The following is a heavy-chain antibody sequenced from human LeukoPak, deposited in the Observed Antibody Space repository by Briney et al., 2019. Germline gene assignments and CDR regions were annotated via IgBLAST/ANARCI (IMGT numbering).Heavy chain of an antibody. CDR2: IYPTDSDV. V-gene: IGHV5-51*01. J-gene: IGHJ3*02. D-gene: IGHD3-16*01. CDR3: ARAPVMINFGGVAEASDI. Sequence: GESLRISCKGSGYTFTRYWIGWVRQMPGKGLEWMGHIYPTDSDVKYSPSFQGQVTISADKSLNTAYLQWSSLKASDTAMYFCARAPVMINFGGVAEASDIWGQGTMISVSS. CDR1: GYTFTRYW.